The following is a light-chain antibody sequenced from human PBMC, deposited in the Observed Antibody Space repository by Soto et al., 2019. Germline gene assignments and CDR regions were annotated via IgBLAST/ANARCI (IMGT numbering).Light chain of an antibody. V-gene: IGLV2-14*03. CDR1: VSDVGGYDS. Sequence: QSALTQPASVSGSPGQSSTISCTGTVSDVGGYDSVSWYQQHPGRAPKLIIYGVNNRPSGVSNRFSASKAADTASLTISGHQAEDEANYYCCSYTTSTTYVFGTGTQLTVL. CDR2: GVN. CDR3: CSYTTSTTYV. J-gene: IGLJ1*01.